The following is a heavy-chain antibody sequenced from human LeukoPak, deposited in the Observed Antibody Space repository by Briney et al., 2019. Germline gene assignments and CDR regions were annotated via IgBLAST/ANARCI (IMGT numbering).Heavy chain of an antibody. CDR2: INHSGST. V-gene: IGHV4-34*01. CDR3: ATRSDIAATGPGWFDP. J-gene: IGHJ5*02. CDR1: GGSFSGYY. Sequence: SETLSLTCAVYGGSFSGYYWSWIRQPPGKGLEWIGEINHSGSTNYNSSLKSRVAISVDTSKNQFSLKVTSVTAADTAVYYCATRSDIAATGPGWFDPWGQGTLVTVSS. D-gene: IGHD6-13*01.